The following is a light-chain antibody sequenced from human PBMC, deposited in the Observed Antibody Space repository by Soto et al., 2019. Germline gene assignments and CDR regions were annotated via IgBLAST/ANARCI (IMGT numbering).Light chain of an antibody. CDR2: DVS. CDR3: CSYAGTYTYL. V-gene: IGLV2-11*01. J-gene: IGLJ1*01. CDR1: SSDVGGYNY. Sequence: QSVLTQPRSVSWSPGQSVTISCTGTSSDVGGYNYVSWYQQHPGEAPKLMIYDVSERPSGVLDRFTASKSGNTASLTISGLQAEDEADYYCCSYAGTYTYLFGTGTKVTVL.